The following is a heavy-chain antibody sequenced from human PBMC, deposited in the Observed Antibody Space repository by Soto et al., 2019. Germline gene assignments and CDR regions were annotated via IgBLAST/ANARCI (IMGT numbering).Heavy chain of an antibody. V-gene: IGHV3-33*01. Sequence: QVQLVESGGGVVQPGRSLRLSCAASGFTFSSYGMHWVRQAPGKGLEWVAVIWYDGSNKYYADSVKGRFTISRDNSKNTLYLQMNSLRAEDTAVYYCARDEGYYDSTVDYWGQGPLVTVSS. CDR3: ARDEGYYDSTVDY. CDR1: GFTFSSYG. CDR2: IWYDGSNK. D-gene: IGHD3-22*01. J-gene: IGHJ4*02.